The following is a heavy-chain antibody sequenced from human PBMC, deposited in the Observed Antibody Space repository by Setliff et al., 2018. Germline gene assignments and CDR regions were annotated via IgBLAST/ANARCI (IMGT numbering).Heavy chain of an antibody. CDR1: GGSISSPNW. J-gene: IGHJ6*03. V-gene: IGHV4-4*02. CDR3: ARMSGFLYMDV. Sequence: SETLSLTCAVSGGSISSPNWWNWVRQPPGKGLEWIGEIYHSGTTNYNPSLKSRVTISVDASKNQLSLNLTSVTAADTAVYYCARMSGFLYMDVWGKGTTVTVSS. D-gene: IGHD3-3*01. CDR2: IYHSGTT.